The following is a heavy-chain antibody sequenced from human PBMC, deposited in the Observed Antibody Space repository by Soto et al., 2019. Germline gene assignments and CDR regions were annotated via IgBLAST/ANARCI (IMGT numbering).Heavy chain of an antibody. Sequence: GGSLRLSCAASGFTFSTNAMSWVRQAPGKGLEWVSAIYGGGGNTYYADSVKGRFTISRDNSKNTLFLQMNNLRVEDTAVYYCARDPYCSNGACYSVSWGQGILVTVSS. CDR3: ARDPYCSNGACYSVS. CDR1: GFTFSTNA. D-gene: IGHD2-15*01. J-gene: IGHJ5*02. CDR2: IYGGGGNT. V-gene: IGHV3-23*01.